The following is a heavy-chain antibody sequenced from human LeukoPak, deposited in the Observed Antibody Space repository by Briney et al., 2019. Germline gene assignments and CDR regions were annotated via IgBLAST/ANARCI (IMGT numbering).Heavy chain of an antibody. CDR3: VKDTFEEFQGNFGF. D-gene: IGHD3-16*01. CDR1: GFIFSSYA. V-gene: IGHV3-64D*06. Sequence: GGSLRLSCSASGFIFSSYAMHWVRQAPGKKLEHVSAITNNGGSTYYGDYLKGRFIISRDNSKNTLYLQMTCLRAEDTAVYYWVKDTFEEFQGNFGFWGQGALVTGSS. CDR2: ITNNGGST. J-gene: IGHJ4*01.